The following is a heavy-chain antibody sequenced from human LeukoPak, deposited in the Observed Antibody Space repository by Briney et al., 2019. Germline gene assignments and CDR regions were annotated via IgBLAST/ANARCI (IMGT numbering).Heavy chain of an antibody. J-gene: IGHJ4*02. CDR3: TRHRSHDKNDPTAFDF. V-gene: IGHV4-59*08. CDR1: GGSISSYY. D-gene: IGHD4-11*01. Sequence: SETLSLTCTVSGGSISSYYWSWIRQPPGKGLEWIGYIYYSGSTNYNPSLKSRVTISVDTSKNQFSLKLSSVTAADTAVYYCTRHRSHDKNDPTAFDFWGQGALVTVSS. CDR2: IYYSGST.